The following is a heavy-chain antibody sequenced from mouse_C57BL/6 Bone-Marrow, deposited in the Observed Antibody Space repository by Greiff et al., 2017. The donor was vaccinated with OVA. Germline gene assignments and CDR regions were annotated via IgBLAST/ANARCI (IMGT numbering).Heavy chain of an antibody. V-gene: IGHV1-26*01. CDR1: GYTFTDYY. Sequence: EVQLQQSGPELVKPGASVKISCKASGYTFTDYYMNWVKQSHGKSLEWIGDINPNNGGTSYNQKFKGKATLTVDKSSSTAYMELRSLTSEDSAVYYCARWGLTCYFDYWGQGTTLTVSS. CDR3: ARWGLTCYFDY. D-gene: IGHD2-4*01. CDR2: INPNNGGT. J-gene: IGHJ2*01.